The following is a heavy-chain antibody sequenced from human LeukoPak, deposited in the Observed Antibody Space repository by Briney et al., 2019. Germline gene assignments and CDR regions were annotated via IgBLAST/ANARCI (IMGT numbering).Heavy chain of an antibody. Sequence: SQTLSLACIVAGXSISSYYWSWIRQPAGKGLEWIGRIYTSGSTNYNPSLKSRVTMSVVTSKNQFSLKLSSVTAADTAVYYCARHASSGWYWYFDYWGQGTLVTVSS. CDR3: ARHASSGWYWYFDY. CDR2: IYTSGST. CDR1: GXSISSYY. D-gene: IGHD6-19*01. V-gene: IGHV4-4*07. J-gene: IGHJ4*02.